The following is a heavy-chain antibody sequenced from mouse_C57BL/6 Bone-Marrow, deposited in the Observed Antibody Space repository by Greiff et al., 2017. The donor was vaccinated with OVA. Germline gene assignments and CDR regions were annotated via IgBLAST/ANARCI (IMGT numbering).Heavy chain of an antibody. CDR3: VRHDVYWYFDV. J-gene: IGHJ1*03. CDR2: IRSKSNNYAT. D-gene: IGHD2-3*01. Sequence: EVQLVESGGGLVQPKGSLKLSCAASGFSFNTYAMNWVRQAPGKGLEWVARIRSKSNNYATYYADSVKDRFTISRDDSDSMLYLQMNNLKTEDTAMYYCVRHDVYWYFDVWGTGTTVTVSS. V-gene: IGHV10-1*01. CDR1: GFSFNTYA.